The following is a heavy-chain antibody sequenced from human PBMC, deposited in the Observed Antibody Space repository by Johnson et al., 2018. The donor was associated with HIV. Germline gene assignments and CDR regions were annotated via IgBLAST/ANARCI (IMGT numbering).Heavy chain of an antibody. V-gene: IGHV3-23*04. J-gene: IGHJ3*02. D-gene: IGHD5-18*01. CDR1: GFSISSYA. Sequence: EVQVVESGGGLVHPGGSLRLSCAASGFSISSYAIHWVRQAPGKGLEWVSGITGTGGDTYYADSVKGRFTISRDNSKNMVFLHMDSLRAEDTAVYYCASQVRGLWLGFDAFDIWGQGTMVTVSS. CDR3: ASQVRGLWLGFDAFDI. CDR2: ITGTGGDT.